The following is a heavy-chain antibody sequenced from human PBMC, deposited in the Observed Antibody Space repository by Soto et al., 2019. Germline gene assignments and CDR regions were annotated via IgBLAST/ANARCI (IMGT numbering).Heavy chain of an antibody. Sequence: QVQLVQSGAEVKKPGSSVKVSCKASGGTFSSYTISWVRQAPGQCLEWMGSIIPILGIANYAQKFQGRATITADKDTSTAYMELSSRRSEDTAVYYCARDTDGDYVIRYDYYYGMDVWGHGTTVTVSS. J-gene: IGHJ6*02. D-gene: IGHD4-17*01. CDR1: GGTFSSYT. CDR3: ARDTDGDYVIRYDYYYGMDV. CDR2: IIPILGIA. V-gene: IGHV1-69*08.